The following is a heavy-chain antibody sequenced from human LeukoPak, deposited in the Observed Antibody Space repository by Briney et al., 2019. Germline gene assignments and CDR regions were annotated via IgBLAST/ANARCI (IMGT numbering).Heavy chain of an antibody. CDR3: ARDRVDTAMVTAIDY. V-gene: IGHV1-18*01. Sequence: VASVKVSCKASGYTFTSYGISWVRQAPGQGREWRGRISAYNGNTNYAQKLQGRVTMTTDTSTSTAYMELRSLRSDDTAVYYCARDRVDTAMVTAIDYWGQGTLVTVSS. CDR1: GYTFTSYG. D-gene: IGHD5-18*01. CDR2: ISAYNGNT. J-gene: IGHJ4*02.